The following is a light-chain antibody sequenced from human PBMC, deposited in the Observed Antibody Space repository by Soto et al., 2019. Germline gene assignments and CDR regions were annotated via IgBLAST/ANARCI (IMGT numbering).Light chain of an antibody. Sequence: DIPMTQSPPSLSASVGDRVTITCRASQGLGNSLAWNEQKPGTVPKLLIYSASTLQSGVPSRFSGSGSGTDFTLTISSLQPEDVAAYYCQKYNTLPATFGQGTRLEIK. CDR3: QKYNTLPAT. J-gene: IGKJ5*01. CDR2: SAS. V-gene: IGKV1-27*01. CDR1: QGLGNS.